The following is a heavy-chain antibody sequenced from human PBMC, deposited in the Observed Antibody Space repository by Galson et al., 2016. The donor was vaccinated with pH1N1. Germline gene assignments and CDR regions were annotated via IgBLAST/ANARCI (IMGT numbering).Heavy chain of an antibody. V-gene: IGHV1-69*13. CDR3: AREDYYDTDLSDWYFDL. Sequence: SVKVSCKASGGTFSSSGINWVRQAPGQGPEWMGGIIPIFGTSKYAQKFQGRVTITADESTTTAYMELSRLKSEDTAVYYCAREDYYDTDLSDWYFDLWGRGTLVTVSS. D-gene: IGHD3-22*01. CDR1: GGTFSSSG. CDR2: IIPIFGTS. J-gene: IGHJ2*01.